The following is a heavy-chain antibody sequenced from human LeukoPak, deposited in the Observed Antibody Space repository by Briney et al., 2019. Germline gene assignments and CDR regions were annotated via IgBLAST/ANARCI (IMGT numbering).Heavy chain of an antibody. Sequence: PGGSLRLSCAASGFTFSSYAMSWVRQAPGKGLEWVSAISGSGGSTYYADSVKGRFTISRDNSKNTLYLQMNSLRAEDTAVYYCAKVADYGTTGYYYGMDVWGQGTTVTVSS. J-gene: IGHJ6*02. D-gene: IGHD4-17*01. CDR2: ISGSGGST. V-gene: IGHV3-23*01. CDR3: AKVADYGTTGYYYGMDV. CDR1: GFTFSSYA.